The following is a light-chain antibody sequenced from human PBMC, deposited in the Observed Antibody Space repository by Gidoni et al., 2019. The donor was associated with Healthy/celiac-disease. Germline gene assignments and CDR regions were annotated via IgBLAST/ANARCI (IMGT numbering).Light chain of an antibody. Sequence: QSALTQPASVSGSPGQSITISCTGTSSDVGGYNYVSWYPQHPGKAPKLMIYYVSNRPSGVSNRFSGSKSGNTASLTISGLQAEDEADYYCSSYTSSSTLGVFGGGTKLTVL. J-gene: IGLJ2*01. CDR2: YVS. V-gene: IGLV2-14*01. CDR3: SSYTSSSTLGV. CDR1: SSDVGGYNY.